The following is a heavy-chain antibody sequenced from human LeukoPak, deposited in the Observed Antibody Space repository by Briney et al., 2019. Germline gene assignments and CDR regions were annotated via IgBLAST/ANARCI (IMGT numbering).Heavy chain of an antibody. CDR3: ARGHRDGYYFDY. D-gene: IGHD5-24*01. J-gene: IGHJ4*02. CDR2: ISGSDGRT. Sequence: GGSLRLSCAASGFTFSSYAMTWVRQASGKGLEWVSTISGSDGRTDYADSVKGRFTISRDNSKNTLYLQMNSLRAEDTAVYYCARGHRDGYYFDYWGQGTLVTVSS. V-gene: IGHV3-23*01. CDR1: GFTFSSYA.